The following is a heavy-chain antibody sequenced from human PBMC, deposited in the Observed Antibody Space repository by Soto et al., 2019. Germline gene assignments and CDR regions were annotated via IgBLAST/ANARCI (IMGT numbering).Heavy chain of an antibody. D-gene: IGHD3-22*01. CDR3: TRGAGAPWVRFDS. J-gene: IGHJ4*02. CDR2: ISYSAKT. CDR1: CYSITSGFY. V-gene: IGHV4-38-2*01. Sequence: SETLSLTCGVSCYSITSGFYWGWVRQSPGKGLEWIGSISYSAKTFYNPSLASRLSIAVDTSMNQSSLRLTSVTAADTALYYCTRGAGAPWVRFDSWGQGTLVTVSS.